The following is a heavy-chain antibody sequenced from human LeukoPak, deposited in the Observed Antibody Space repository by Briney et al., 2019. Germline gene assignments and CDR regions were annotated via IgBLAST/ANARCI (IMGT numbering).Heavy chain of an antibody. D-gene: IGHD3-22*01. Sequence: PGGSLRLSCAASGFTFSSYAMSWVRQAPGKGLEWVSAISGSGGSTYYADSVKGRFTISRDNSKNTLYLQMNSLRAGDTAVYYCAKVTYYYDSSGYYDYWGQGTLVTVSS. J-gene: IGHJ4*02. CDR2: ISGSGGST. CDR1: GFTFSSYA. CDR3: AKVTYYYDSSGYYDY. V-gene: IGHV3-23*01.